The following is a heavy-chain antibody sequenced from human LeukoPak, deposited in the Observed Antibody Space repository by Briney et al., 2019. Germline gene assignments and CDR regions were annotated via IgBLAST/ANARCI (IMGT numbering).Heavy chain of an antibody. Sequence: GGSLRLSCAASGFTFSSFAMHWVRQAPGKGLEWVAVISYDGSNKYYADSVKGRFTISRDNSKNTLYLQMNSLRAAGTAEYYCAKRSDYGEKCYYLDSWGQGTPVTVSS. CDR3: AKRSDYGEKCYYLDS. CDR2: ISYDGSNK. J-gene: IGHJ4*02. V-gene: IGHV3-30*18. CDR1: GFTFSSFA. D-gene: IGHD4-17*01.